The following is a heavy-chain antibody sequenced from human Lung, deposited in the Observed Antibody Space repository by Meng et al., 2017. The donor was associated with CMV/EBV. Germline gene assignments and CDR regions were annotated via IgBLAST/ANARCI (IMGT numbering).Heavy chain of an antibody. Sequence: VHSQESGPGSVNPSPTLSLTCTFSGGSISSVDYYWSWIRQPPGKGLEWIGYIYYSGSTYYNPSLKSRVTISVDTSKNQFSLKLSSVTAADTAVYYCARDRTTGRYFDYWGQGTLVTVSS. CDR1: GGSISSVDYY. V-gene: IGHV4-30-4*01. J-gene: IGHJ4*02. D-gene: IGHD4-11*01. CDR3: ARDRTTGRYFDY. CDR2: IYYSGST.